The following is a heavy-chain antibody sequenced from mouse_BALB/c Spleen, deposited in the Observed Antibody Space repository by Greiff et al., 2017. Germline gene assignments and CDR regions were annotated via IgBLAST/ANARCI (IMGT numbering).Heavy chain of an antibody. CDR1: SYTLTDYA. Sequence: QVQLQQSGPELVRPGVSVKISCKGSSYTLTDYAMHWVKQSHAKSLEWIGVISTYYGNTNYNQKFKGKATMTVDKSSSTAYMELARLTSEDSAVYYCARLDGNYAMDYWGQGTSVTVAS. V-gene: IGHV1-67*01. D-gene: IGHD2-1*01. CDR3: ARLDGNYAMDY. CDR2: ISTYYGNT. J-gene: IGHJ4*01.